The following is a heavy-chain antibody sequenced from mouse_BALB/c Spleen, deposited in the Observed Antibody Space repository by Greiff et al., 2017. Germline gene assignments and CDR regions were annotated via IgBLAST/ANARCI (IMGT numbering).Heavy chain of an antibody. V-gene: IGHV1-4*02. J-gene: IGHJ4*01. D-gene: IGHD2-14*01. CDR2: INPSSGYT. CDR1: GYTFTSYT. Sequence: VQLQQSAAELARPGASVKMSCKASGYTFTSYTMHWVKQRPGQGLEWIGYINPSSGYTEYNQKFKDKTTLTADKSSSTAYMQLSSLTSEDSAVYYCARLLRYDYAMDYWGQGTSVTVSS. CDR3: ARLLRYDYAMDY.